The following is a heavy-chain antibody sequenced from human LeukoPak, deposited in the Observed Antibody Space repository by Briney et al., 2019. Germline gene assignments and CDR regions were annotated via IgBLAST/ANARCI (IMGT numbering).Heavy chain of an antibody. D-gene: IGHD3-3*01. J-gene: IGHJ4*02. CDR2: IYSGDST. V-gene: IGHV3-66*02. CDR3: ARDLWDATGY. Sequence: GGCLRLSCAVSGFSTNYMSWVRQAPGNGLEWVSVIYSGDSTYYADSVKGRFTISRAISKNTLYLQMNSLRPEDTAVYHCARDLWDATGYWGQGTLVTVSS. CDR1: GFSTNY.